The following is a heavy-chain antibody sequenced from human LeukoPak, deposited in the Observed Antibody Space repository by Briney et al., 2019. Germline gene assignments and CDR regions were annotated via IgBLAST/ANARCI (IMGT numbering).Heavy chain of an antibody. CDR1: GFTFSSYW. D-gene: IGHD6-19*01. CDR3: ARTHTMYSSGYLPFDY. V-gene: IGHV3-74*01. Sequence: GGSLRLSCAASGFTFSSYWMHWVRQAPGKGLVWVSRINSDGSSTSYADSVKGRFTISRDNAKNTLYLQMNSLRAEDTAVYYCARTHTMYSSGYLPFDYWGQGTLVIVSS. CDR2: INSDGSST. J-gene: IGHJ4*02.